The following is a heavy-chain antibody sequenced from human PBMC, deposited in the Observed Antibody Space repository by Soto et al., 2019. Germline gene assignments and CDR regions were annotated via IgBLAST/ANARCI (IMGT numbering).Heavy chain of an antibody. CDR1: GGSISSSSYY. D-gene: IGHD3-10*01. CDR2: IYYSGST. Sequence: LSLTCTVSGGSISSSSYYWGWIRQPPGKGLEWIGSIYYSGSTYYNPSLKSRVTISVDTSKNQFSLKLSSVTAADTAVYYCARGEGYYGSGSYFNWFDPWGQGTLVTVSS. V-gene: IGHV4-39*01. CDR3: ARGEGYYGSGSYFNWFDP. J-gene: IGHJ5*02.